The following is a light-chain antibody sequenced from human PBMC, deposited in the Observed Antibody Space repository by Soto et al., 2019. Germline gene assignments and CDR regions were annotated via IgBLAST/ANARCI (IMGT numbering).Light chain of an antibody. Sequence: QSVLTQPRSVSGSPGQSVTISCTGTSSDVGGYNYVSWYQQYPGKAPKLMIHDVSQRPSGVPDRFSGSKSGNTASLTISGLQAEDEADYYCCSYGGISNLEVFGGGTKVTVL. CDR3: CSYGGISNLEV. V-gene: IGLV2-11*01. CDR2: DVS. CDR1: SSDVGGYNY. J-gene: IGLJ2*01.